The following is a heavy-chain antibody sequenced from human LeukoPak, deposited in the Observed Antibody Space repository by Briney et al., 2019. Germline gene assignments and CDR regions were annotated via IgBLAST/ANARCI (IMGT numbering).Heavy chain of an antibody. CDR2: ISGGSTYT. Sequence: GGSLRLSCAGSGFTFKDYYLNWIRQAPGKGLEWVSYISGGSTYTDYANSVKGRFTISRDNARNSLFLQMNSLTAEDTAIYYCARSLISAVIGMDVWGQGTAVTVSS. CDR1: GFTFKDYY. D-gene: IGHD3-3*01. CDR3: ARSLISAVIGMDV. J-gene: IGHJ6*02. V-gene: IGHV3-11*06.